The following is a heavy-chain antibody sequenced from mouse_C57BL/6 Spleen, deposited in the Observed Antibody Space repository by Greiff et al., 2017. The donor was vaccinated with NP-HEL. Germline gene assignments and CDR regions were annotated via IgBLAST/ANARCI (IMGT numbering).Heavy chain of an antibody. Sequence: EVQLVESGPELVKPGASVKIPCKASGYTFTDYNMDWVKQSHGKSLEWIGDINPNNGGTIYNQKFKGKATLTVDKSSSTAYLELRSLTSEDTAVYYCARKGWYFDVWGTGTTVTVSS. CDR2: INPNNGGT. V-gene: IGHV1-18*01. CDR3: ARKGWYFDV. CDR1: GYTFTDYN. J-gene: IGHJ1*03.